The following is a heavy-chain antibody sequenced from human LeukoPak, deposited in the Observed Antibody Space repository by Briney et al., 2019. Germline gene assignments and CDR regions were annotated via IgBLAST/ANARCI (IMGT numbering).Heavy chain of an antibody. CDR2: IYYSGST. V-gene: IGHV4-39*01. CDR1: GGSISSSSYY. Sequence: SETLSLTCTVPGGSISSSSYYWGWIRQPPGKGLECIGSIYYSGSTYYNPSLKSRVTISVDTSKNQFSLKLSSVTAADTAVYYCARLDGGLWGQGTLVTVSS. D-gene: IGHD3-16*01. J-gene: IGHJ4*02. CDR3: ARLDGGL.